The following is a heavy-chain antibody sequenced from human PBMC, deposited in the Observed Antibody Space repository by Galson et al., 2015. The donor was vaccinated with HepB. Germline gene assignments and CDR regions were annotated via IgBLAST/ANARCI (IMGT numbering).Heavy chain of an antibody. CDR3: AREWWPGGTEYYYGMDV. V-gene: IGHV1-3*01. Sequence: SVKVSCKASGYTFTNYAMHWVRQAPGQRLEWMGWVNGDNGNTEYSQKLQGRITINWDTSANIVYMNLSSLRSEDTAVYYCAREWWPGGTEYYYGMDVWGQGTTVTVSS. CDR1: GYTFTNYA. D-gene: IGHD2-15*01. CDR2: VNGDNGNT. J-gene: IGHJ6*02.